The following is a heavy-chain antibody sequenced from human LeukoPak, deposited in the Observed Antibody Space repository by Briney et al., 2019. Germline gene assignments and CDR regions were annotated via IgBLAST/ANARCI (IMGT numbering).Heavy chain of an antibody. CDR1: GYTFTSYD. J-gene: IGHJ4*02. CDR2: MNPNSGNT. V-gene: IGHV1-8*01. Sequence: ASVKVSCKASGYTFTSYDNNWVRQATGQGLEWMGWMNPNSGNTGYAQKFQGRVTMTRNTSISTAYMGLSSLRSEDTAVYYCARGDIVATEELDYWGQGTLVTVSS. D-gene: IGHD5-12*01. CDR3: ARGDIVATEELDY.